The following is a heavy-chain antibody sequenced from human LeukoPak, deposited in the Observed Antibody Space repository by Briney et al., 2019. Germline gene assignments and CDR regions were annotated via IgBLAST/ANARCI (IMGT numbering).Heavy chain of an antibody. CDR3: ARSVYGSGSYPPFDY. CDR2: IYYSGST. V-gene: IGHV4-59*01. CDR1: GGSISSYY. D-gene: IGHD3-10*01. Sequence: SETLSLTCTVPGGSISSYYWSWIRQPPGKGLEWIGYIYYSGSTNYNPSLKSRVTISVDTSKNQFSLKLSSVTAADTAVYYCARSVYGSGSYPPFDYWGQGTLVTVSS. J-gene: IGHJ4*02.